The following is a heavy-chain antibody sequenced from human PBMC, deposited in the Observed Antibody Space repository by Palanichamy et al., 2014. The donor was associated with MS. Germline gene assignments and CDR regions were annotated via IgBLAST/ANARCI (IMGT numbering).Heavy chain of an antibody. CDR3: ARLRQYADNLEGFDI. V-gene: IGHV5-51*01. CDR1: GFSFTTYW. D-gene: IGHD1-14*01. Sequence: EVQLVQSGAEVKEPGESLKISCKASGFSFTTYWIAWVRQMPGKGLEWMGIIYPGDSDTTYRPSLLGQVTFSADKSIKTAYLQWSSLRASDTAMYYCARLRQYADNLEGFDIWGQGTMVTVSS. J-gene: IGHJ3*02. CDR2: IYPGDSDT.